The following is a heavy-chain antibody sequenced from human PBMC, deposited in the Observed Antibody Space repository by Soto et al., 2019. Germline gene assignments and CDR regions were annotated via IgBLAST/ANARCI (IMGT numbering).Heavy chain of an antibody. CDR3: ARDRAEQWLAYYYGMDV. V-gene: IGHV3-48*03. CDR2: ISSSGSTI. CDR1: GFTFSSYE. J-gene: IGHJ6*02. D-gene: IGHD6-19*01. Sequence: GGSLRLSCAASGFTFSSYEMNWVRQAPGKGLEWVSYISSSGSTIYYADSVKGRFTISRDNAKSSLYLQMNSLRAEDTAVYYCARDRAEQWLAYYYGMDVWGQGTTVTVSS.